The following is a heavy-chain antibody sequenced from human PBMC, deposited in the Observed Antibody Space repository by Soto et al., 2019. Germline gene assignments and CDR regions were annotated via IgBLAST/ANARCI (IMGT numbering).Heavy chain of an antibody. CDR1: GYTFTTYA. CDR3: ARGRDDFSPSFDP. Sequence: QVQLVQSGAEVKKPGASVKVSCKASGYTFTTYAISWVRQAPGQGLEWMGWITPYNGDTNYAQKFQGRVTLTSDTSTSIAHKDLTSLRSDDTAVYYCARGRDDFSPSFDPWGQGTLVTVSS. V-gene: IGHV1-18*01. J-gene: IGHJ5*02. CDR2: ITPYNGDT. D-gene: IGHD3-3*01.